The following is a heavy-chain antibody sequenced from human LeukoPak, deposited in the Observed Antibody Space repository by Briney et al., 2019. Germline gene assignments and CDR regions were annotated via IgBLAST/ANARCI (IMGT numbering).Heavy chain of an antibody. V-gene: IGHV5-51*01. CDR2: IYPGDSET. CDR1: GYXFPNYW. J-gene: IGHJ6*02. Sequence: GESLKISCNGSGYXFPNYWICWVRQMPGKGLEWMGIIYPGDSETRYSPSFQGQVTISVDKSISTAYLQWSSLKASDTAMYYCARPGGMDVWGQGTTVTVSS. CDR3: ARPGGMDV.